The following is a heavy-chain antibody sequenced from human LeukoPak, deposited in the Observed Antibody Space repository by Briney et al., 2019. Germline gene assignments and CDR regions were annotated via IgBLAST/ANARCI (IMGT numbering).Heavy chain of an antibody. D-gene: IGHD6-13*01. V-gene: IGHV3-30*02. Sequence: GGSLRLSCAASGFTFSSYGMHWVRQAPGKGLEWVAFIRYDGSNKYYADSVKGRFTISRDNSKNTLYLQMNSLRAEDTAVYYCAREVVSSSWPYYGMDVWGQGTTVTVSS. CDR3: AREVVSSSWPYYGMDV. J-gene: IGHJ6*02. CDR1: GFTFSSYG. CDR2: IRYDGSNK.